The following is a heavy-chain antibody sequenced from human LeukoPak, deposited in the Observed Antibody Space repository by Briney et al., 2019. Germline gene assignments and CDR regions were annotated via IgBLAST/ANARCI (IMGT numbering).Heavy chain of an antibody. CDR3: AKDRSRGYYDSSGYPY. Sequence: PGGSLRLSCAASGFTFSDYYMSWIRQAPGKGLEWVSYISSSGSTIYYADSVKGRFTISRDNAKNSLYLQMNSLRAEDTAVYYCAKDRSRGYYDSSGYPYWGQGTLVTVSS. V-gene: IGHV3-11*01. CDR2: ISSSGSTI. D-gene: IGHD3-22*01. J-gene: IGHJ4*02. CDR1: GFTFSDYY.